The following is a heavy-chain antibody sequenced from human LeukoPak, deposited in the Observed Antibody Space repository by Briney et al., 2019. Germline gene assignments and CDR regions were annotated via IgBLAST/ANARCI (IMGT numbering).Heavy chain of an antibody. CDR3: AKGHKGFYYGSGSSFDY. J-gene: IGHJ4*02. D-gene: IGHD3-10*01. V-gene: IGHV3-30*02. CDR1: GFTFSSYG. CDR2: IRYDGSNK. Sequence: GGSLRLSCAASGFTFSSYGMHWVRQAPGKGLEWVAFIRYDGSNKYYADSVKGRFTISRDNSKNTLYLQMNSLRAEDTAVYYCAKGHKGFYYGSGSSFDYWGQGTPVTVSS.